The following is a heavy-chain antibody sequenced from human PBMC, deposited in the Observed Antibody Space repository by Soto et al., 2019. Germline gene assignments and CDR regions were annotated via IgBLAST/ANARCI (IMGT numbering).Heavy chain of an antibody. V-gene: IGHV4-31*03. D-gene: IGHD3-22*01. CDR3: AKSQPYAYDSSGYGAFDI. CDR2: MYYSGDT. CDR1: GGSIRSGGYY. Sequence: KTSETLSLTCTVSGGSIRSGGYYWSWIRQHPGKGLEWIGYMYYSGDTDYNPSLKSRVSISVDKSRNQLSLKLSSVTAADTAVYYCAKSQPYAYDSSGYGAFDIWGQGTMVTVS. J-gene: IGHJ3*02.